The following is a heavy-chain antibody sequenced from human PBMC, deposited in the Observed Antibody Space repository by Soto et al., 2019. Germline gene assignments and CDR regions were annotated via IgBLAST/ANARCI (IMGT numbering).Heavy chain of an antibody. CDR3: ARGIRKDIVVVVAAIPEYGMDV. V-gene: IGHV4-59*12. CDR1: GGSISSYY. CDR2: IYHSGST. D-gene: IGHD2-15*01. J-gene: IGHJ6*02. Sequence: PSETLSLTCTVSGGSISSYYWSWIRQPPGKGLEWIGYIYHSGSTNYNPSLKSRVTISVDTSKNQFSLKLSSVTAADTAVYYCARGIRKDIVVVVAAIPEYGMDVWGQGTTVTVSS.